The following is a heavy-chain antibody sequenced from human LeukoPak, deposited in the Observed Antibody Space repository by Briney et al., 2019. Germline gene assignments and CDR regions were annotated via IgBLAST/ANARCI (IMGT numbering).Heavy chain of an antibody. D-gene: IGHD6-13*01. V-gene: IGHV4-59*08. CDR2: IYYSGST. J-gene: IGHJ3*02. Sequence: SATLSLTCSVSGGSFSGYYWSWIRQPPGKGLERIGYIYYSGSTNYNPSLKSRVTISVDTSKNQFSLKLSSVTAADTAVYYCARHGNRGIAAAGTERYDAFDIWGQGTMVTVSS. CDR3: ARHGNRGIAAAGTERYDAFDI. CDR1: GGSFSGYY.